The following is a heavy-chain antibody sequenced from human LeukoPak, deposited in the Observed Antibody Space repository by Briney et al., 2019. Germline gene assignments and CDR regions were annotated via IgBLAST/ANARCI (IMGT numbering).Heavy chain of an antibody. CDR2: IRQDGDEK. Sequence: GGSLRLSCVASGFTFSSYWMSWVRQAPGKGLEWVANIRQDGDEKYYVDSVKGRFTISRDNAKNSVYLQMNSPRAEDTAVYYCARDKIPCRDGTCYSRFEYWGQGILVTVSS. D-gene: IGHD2-15*01. CDR3: ARDKIPCRDGTCYSRFEY. CDR1: GFTFSSYW. V-gene: IGHV3-7*01. J-gene: IGHJ4*02.